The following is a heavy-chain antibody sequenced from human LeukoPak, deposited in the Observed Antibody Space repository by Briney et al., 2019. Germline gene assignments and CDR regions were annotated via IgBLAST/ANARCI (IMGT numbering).Heavy chain of an antibody. D-gene: IGHD3-9*01. CDR3: ARGGPLDDILTGYPNWFDH. CDR2: IIPIFGTT. CDR1: GGTFSSYA. Sequence: SVTVSCTASGGTFSSYAISWVRQAPGQGLEWMGGIIPIFGTTNYAQKFQGRVTITADKSTSTAYMELSSLRSEDTAVYYCARGGPLDDILTGYPNWFDHWGQGTLVTVSS. J-gene: IGHJ5*02. V-gene: IGHV1-69*06.